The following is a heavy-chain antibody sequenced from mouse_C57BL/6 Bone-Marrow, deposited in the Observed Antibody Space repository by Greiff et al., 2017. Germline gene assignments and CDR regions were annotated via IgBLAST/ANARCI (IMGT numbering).Heavy chain of an antibody. J-gene: IGHJ4*01. Sequence: VQLQQSGPGLVQPSQSLSITCTVSGFSLTSYGVHWVRQSPGKGLEWLGVIWSVGSTDYNAAFIYRLSISKDNSTSEVSFKMNCLQSDDPAMYYCARRTTTMVTSYYAIDYWGQGPSVTVSS. D-gene: IGHD2-2*01. CDR1: GFSLTSYG. CDR2: IWSVGST. V-gene: IGHV2-2*01. CDR3: ARRTTTMVTSYYAIDY.